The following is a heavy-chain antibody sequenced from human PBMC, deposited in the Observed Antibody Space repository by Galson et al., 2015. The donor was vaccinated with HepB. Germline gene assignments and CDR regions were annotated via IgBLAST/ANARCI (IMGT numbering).Heavy chain of an antibody. V-gene: IGHV3-49*03. CDR2: IRTKAYGGTA. Sequence: SLRLSCAASGFMLGDYALSRFRQAPGKGLGWVGFIRTKAYGGTADYAASVKGRFTISRDDSKSIAYLQMNSLKIEDTAVYYCSRTRTYYGFWSASYPFDYWGPGTLVTVSS. J-gene: IGHJ4*02. CDR1: GFMLGDYA. CDR3: SRTRTYYGFWSASYPFDY. D-gene: IGHD3-3*01.